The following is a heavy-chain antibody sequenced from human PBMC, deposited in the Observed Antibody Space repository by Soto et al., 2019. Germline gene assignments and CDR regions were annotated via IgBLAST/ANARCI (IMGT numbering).Heavy chain of an antibody. Sequence: QIQLVQSGGEVKKPGASVKVSCKSSGYTFISHSITWMRQAPGQGLEWMGRISAYNGNTNYAQKLQGRVTMTTDTSTSTAYMELRSLRSDDTAVYYCARGAFCGGAPGCRDMDVWGQGTTVTVSS. D-gene: IGHD2-21*01. CDR2: ISAYNGNT. CDR3: ARGAFCGGAPGCRDMDV. J-gene: IGHJ6*02. V-gene: IGHV1-18*01. CDR1: GYTFISHS.